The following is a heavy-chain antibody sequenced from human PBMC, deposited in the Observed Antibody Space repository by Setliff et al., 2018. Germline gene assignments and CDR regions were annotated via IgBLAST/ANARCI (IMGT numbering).Heavy chain of an antibody. D-gene: IGHD5-18*01. V-gene: IGHV4-31*03. CDR3: ARGGYSYGPPVFYYYMDV. Sequence: SETLSLTCTVSGGSISSGGYYWSWIRQHPGKGLEWIGYIYYSGSTYYNPSLKSRVTISVDTSKNQFSLKLSSVTAADTAVYYCARGGYSYGPPVFYYYMDVWGKGTTVTVSS. CDR2: IYYSGST. J-gene: IGHJ6*03. CDR1: GGSISSGGYY.